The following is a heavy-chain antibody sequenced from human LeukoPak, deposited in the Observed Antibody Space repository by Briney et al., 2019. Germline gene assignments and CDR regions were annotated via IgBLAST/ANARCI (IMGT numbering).Heavy chain of an antibody. CDR1: GGSISSYY. V-gene: IGHV4-59*01. CDR2: IYYSGST. CDR3: ARYHRRYGYKGGFDY. Sequence: PSETLSLTCTVSGGSISSYYWSWIRQPPGKGLEWIGYIYYSGSTNYNPSLKSRVTISVDTSKNQFSLKLSSVTAADTAVYYCARYHRRYGYKGGFDYWGQGTLVTVSS. J-gene: IGHJ4*02. D-gene: IGHD5-24*01.